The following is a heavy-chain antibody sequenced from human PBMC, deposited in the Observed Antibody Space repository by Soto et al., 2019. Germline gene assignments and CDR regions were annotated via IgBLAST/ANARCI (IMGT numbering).Heavy chain of an antibody. CDR2: ISAYSGNT. V-gene: IGHV1-18*04. CDR1: GYTFTSCV. CDR3: ARDPVERITIFGVVIPQKDYYYGMDV. Sequence: ASVKVSCKASGYTFTSCVISCVRQAPGQGLEWMGWISAYSGNTNYAQKLQGRVTMTTDTSTSTAYMELRSLRSDDTAVYYCARDPVERITIFGVVIPQKDYYYGMDVWGQGTTVTVSS. J-gene: IGHJ6*02. D-gene: IGHD3-3*01.